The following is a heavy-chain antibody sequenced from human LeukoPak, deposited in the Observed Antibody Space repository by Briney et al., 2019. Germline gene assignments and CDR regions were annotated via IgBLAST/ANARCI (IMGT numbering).Heavy chain of an antibody. CDR3: ARGSGDYVGYYYMDV. CDR2: IYYSGST. V-gene: IGHV4-59*01. D-gene: IGHD4-17*01. J-gene: IGHJ6*03. Sequence: PSETLSLTCTVSGGSISSYYWSWIRQPPGKGLEWIGYIYYSGSTNYNPSLKSRVTTSVDTSKNQFSLKLSSVTAADTAVYYCARGSGDYVGYYYMDVWGKGTTVTVSS. CDR1: GGSISSYY.